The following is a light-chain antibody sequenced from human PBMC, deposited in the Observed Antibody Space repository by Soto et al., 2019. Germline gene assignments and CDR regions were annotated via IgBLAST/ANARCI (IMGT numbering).Light chain of an antibody. Sequence: QSVLTQPPSVSGAPGQRVTISCTGSSSNIGAGYDVHWYQQLPGTAPKLLIYANSNRPSGVPDRFSASKSDTSASLAITGLQAEDEADYCCQSYDSSLSASVVFGGGTKLTVL. CDR2: ANS. CDR1: SSNIGAGYD. J-gene: IGLJ2*01. CDR3: QSYDSSLSASVV. V-gene: IGLV1-40*01.